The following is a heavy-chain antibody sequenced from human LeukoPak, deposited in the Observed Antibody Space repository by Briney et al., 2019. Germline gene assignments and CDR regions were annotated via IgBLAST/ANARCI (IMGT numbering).Heavy chain of an antibody. V-gene: IGHV1-2*02. CDR1: GYTFTDYY. J-gene: IGHJ5*02. CDR3: ARDKGHTVTTGEVGWFDP. CDR2: INPNSGGT. D-gene: IGHD4-17*01. Sequence: GASVKVSCKASGYTFTDYYMHWVRQAPGQGLEWMGWINPNSGGTNYAQKFQGRVTMTRDTSISTAYMELSRLRSDDTAVYYCARDKGHTVTTGEVGWFDPWGQGTLVTVSS.